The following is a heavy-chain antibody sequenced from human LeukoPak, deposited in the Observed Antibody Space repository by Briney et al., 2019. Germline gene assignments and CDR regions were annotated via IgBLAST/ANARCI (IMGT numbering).Heavy chain of an antibody. D-gene: IGHD3-3*01. CDR1: GFTFSSYA. CDR2: ISGSGGST. V-gene: IGHV3-23*01. CDR3: AKDWRVPGPEPTGRPYTYYYYYGMDV. J-gene: IGHJ6*02. Sequence: GGSLRLSCAASGFTFSSYAMSWVRQAPGKGLEWVSAISGSGGSTYYADSVKGRFTISRDNSKNTLYLQMNSLRAEDTAVYYCAKDWRVPGPEPTGRPYTYYYYYGMDVWGQGTTVTVSS.